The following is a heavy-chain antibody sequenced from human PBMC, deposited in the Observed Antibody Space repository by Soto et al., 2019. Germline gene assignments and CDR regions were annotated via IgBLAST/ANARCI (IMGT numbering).Heavy chain of an antibody. Sequence: GRPLSLSCPASGFPFSSYGMPWVRQAQGKGLEWVAVISYDGSNKSYADSVKGRFTISRDNSKNTLYLQMNSLRAEETAVYYCCNYGNYYYYMDVWGKGTMVTVSS. CDR3: CNYGNYYYYMDV. J-gene: IGHJ6*03. CDR2: ISYDGSNK. CDR1: GFPFSSYG. D-gene: IGHD4-17*01. V-gene: IGHV3-30*03.